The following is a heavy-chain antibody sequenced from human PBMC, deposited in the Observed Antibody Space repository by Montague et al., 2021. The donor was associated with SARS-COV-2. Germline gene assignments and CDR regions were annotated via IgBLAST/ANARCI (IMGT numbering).Heavy chain of an antibody. Sequence: TLSLTCTVSGDSITSDVSYWSWIRQPAGKGLEWIGRIYTTGSTNYNPSLKSPLTISLDTSKNQFSLKLSSVTAADAAVYYCARDGFRWDFDCWGQGTLVTVSS. CDR3: ARDGFRWDFDC. V-gene: IGHV4-61*02. D-gene: IGHD1-26*01. CDR1: GDSITSDVSY. J-gene: IGHJ4*02. CDR2: IYTTGST.